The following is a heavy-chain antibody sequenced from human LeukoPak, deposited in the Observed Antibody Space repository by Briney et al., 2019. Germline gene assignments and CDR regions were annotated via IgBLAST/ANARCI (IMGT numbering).Heavy chain of an antibody. CDR3: ARSGGTAIGNYERATFDY. J-gene: IGHJ4*02. Sequence: SQTLSLTCDISGDSVSSNSAAWNWIRQSPSRGLEWLGRTFYRSKWYNEYEVSLKSRLTINADTSKNHFSLQLNSVTPEDTAVYYCARSGGTAIGNYERATFDYWGQGTPVTVSS. D-gene: IGHD1-7*01. V-gene: IGHV6-1*01. CDR1: GDSVSSNSAA. CDR2: TFYRSKWYN.